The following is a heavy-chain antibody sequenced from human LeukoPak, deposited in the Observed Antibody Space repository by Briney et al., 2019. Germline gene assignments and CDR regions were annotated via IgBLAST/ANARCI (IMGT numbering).Heavy chain of an antibody. CDR1: GGNFSNYP. J-gene: IGHJ6*02. Sequence: SVTVSCMASGGNFSNYPINWVRKAPGQGLEWMGVISPIFRTVYYGQKFQVRVTISADESTNTAYMELSSLIPKDTAVYFCARGRRHCTSTSCYAWDRGAMDVWGQGTTVTVSS. V-gene: IGHV1-69*13. CDR2: ISPIFRTV. CDR3: ARGRRHCTSTSCYAWDRGAMDV. D-gene: IGHD2-2*01.